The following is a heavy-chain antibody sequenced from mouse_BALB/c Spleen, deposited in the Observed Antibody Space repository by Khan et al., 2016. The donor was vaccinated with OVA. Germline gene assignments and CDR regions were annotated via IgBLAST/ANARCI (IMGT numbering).Heavy chain of an antibody. Sequence: QVQLKQSGAELMKPGASVKISCKATGYTFSGYWLEWVKQSPGHGLEWIGEILPGSGSRNYNENFKGKATFTADISSKTTYMQLSSLTSEDSAVYYCARVSYGGRDYFDYWGQGTTLTVSS. V-gene: IGHV1-9*01. D-gene: IGHD1-1*01. CDR2: ILPGSGSR. CDR1: GYTFSGYW. J-gene: IGHJ2*01. CDR3: ARVSYGGRDYFDY.